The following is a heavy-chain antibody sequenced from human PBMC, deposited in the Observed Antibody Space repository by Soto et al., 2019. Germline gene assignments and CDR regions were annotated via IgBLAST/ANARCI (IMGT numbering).Heavy chain of an antibody. V-gene: IGHV4-61*01. J-gene: IGHJ4*02. CDR2: GSYTGTT. CDR3: ARGATVTQYDY. CDR1: GVSVSSGSFY. Sequence: QVQLQESGPGLVKPSETLSLTCTVSGVSVSSGSFYWAWIRQPPGKGLEWIAFGSYTGTTNYKPSLKSRVTISVDTSRSQISLKVSSLTAADTAVYYWARGATVTQYDYWGQGTLVTVSS. D-gene: IGHD4-17*01.